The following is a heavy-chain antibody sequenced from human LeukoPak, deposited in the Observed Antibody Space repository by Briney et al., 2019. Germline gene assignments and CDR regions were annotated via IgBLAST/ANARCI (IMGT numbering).Heavy chain of an antibody. D-gene: IGHD3-10*01. CDR1: GFTFTSSA. J-gene: IGHJ6*03. V-gene: IGHV1-58*01. CDR2: IVVGSGNT. Sequence: SVKVSCKASGFTFTSSAVQWVRQARGQRLEWIGWIVVGSGNTNYAQKFQERVTITRDMSTSTAYMELSSLRSEDTVVYYCAAPRGYYGSGSNYYYYMDVWGKGTTVTVSS. CDR3: AAPRGYYGSGSNYYYYMDV.